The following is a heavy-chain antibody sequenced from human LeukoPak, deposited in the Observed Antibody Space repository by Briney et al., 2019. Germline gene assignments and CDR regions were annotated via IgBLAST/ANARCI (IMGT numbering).Heavy chain of an antibody. Sequence: GGSLRLSCAASGFTFSDHYMDWVRQAPGKGLEWVGRTRNKANSYTTEYAASVKGRFTISRDDSKNSLYLQMNSLKTEDTAVYYCAREYYDFWSGYSVFDYWGQGTLVTVSS. V-gene: IGHV3-72*01. CDR1: GFTFSDHY. CDR3: AREYYDFWSGYSVFDY. D-gene: IGHD3-3*01. J-gene: IGHJ4*02. CDR2: TRNKANSYTT.